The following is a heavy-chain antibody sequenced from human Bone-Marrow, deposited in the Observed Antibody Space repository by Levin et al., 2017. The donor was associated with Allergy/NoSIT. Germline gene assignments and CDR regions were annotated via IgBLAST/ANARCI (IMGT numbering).Heavy chain of an antibody. V-gene: IGHV3-30-3*01. CDR2: ISYDGSNK. J-gene: IGHJ1*01. CDR1: GFTFSSYA. Sequence: SGGSLRLSCAASGFTFSSYAMHWVRQAPGKGLEWVAVISYDGSNKYYADSVKGRFTISRDNSKNTLYLQMNSLRAEDTAVYYCARRKNYSSSWYQTLYSAEYFQHWGQGTLVTVSS. CDR3: ARRKNYSSSWYQTLYSAEYFQH. D-gene: IGHD6-13*01.